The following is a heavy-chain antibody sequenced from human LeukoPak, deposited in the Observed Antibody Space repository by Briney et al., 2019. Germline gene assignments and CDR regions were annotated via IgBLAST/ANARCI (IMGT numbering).Heavy chain of an antibody. CDR2: IYYSGST. CDR3: ASIYGGRDAFDI. V-gene: IGHV4-39*01. CDR1: GGSISSSSYY. Sequence: SETLSLTCTVSGGSISSSSYYWGWIRQPPGKGLEWIGSIYYSGSTYYNPSLKSRVTISVDTSKNQFSLKLSSVTAADTAVYYCASIYGGRDAFDIWGQGTMVTVSS. J-gene: IGHJ3*02. D-gene: IGHD4-23*01.